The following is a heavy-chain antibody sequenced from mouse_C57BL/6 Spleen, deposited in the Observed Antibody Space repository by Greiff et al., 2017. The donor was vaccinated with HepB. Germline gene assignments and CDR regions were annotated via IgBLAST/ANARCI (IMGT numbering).Heavy chain of an antibody. CDR2: INYDGSST. J-gene: IGHJ2*01. CDR1: GFTFSDYY. V-gene: IGHV5-16*01. Sequence: EVMLVESEGGLVQPGSSMKLSCTASGFTFSDYYMAWVRQVPEKGLEWVANINYDGSSTYYLDSLKSRFIISRDNAKNILYLQMSSLKSEDTATYYCARALWLDYFDYWGQGTTLTVSS. D-gene: IGHD2-2*01. CDR3: ARALWLDYFDY.